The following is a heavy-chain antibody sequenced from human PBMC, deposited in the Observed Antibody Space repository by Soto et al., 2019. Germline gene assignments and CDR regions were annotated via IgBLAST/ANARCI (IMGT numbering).Heavy chain of an antibody. D-gene: IGHD2-15*01. Sequence: PGGFLRLSCAASGVTFISYSMNWVRQAPGKGLEWVSSISSSSSYIYYADSVKGRFTISRDNAKNSLYLQMNSLRAEDTAVYYCARDGYCSGGSCYSGAFDIWGQGTMVTVSS. CDR3: ARDGYCSGGSCYSGAFDI. V-gene: IGHV3-21*01. J-gene: IGHJ3*02. CDR1: GVTFISYS. CDR2: ISSSSSYI.